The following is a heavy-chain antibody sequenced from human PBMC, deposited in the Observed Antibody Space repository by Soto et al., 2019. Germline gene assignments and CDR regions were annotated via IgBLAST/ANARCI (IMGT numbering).Heavy chain of an antibody. CDR2: IYPGDSDT. CDR1: GYSFTSYW. J-gene: IGHJ6*02. V-gene: IGHV5-51*01. D-gene: IGHD6-6*01. CDR3: ARIAKMEYSPSSYYYYGMDV. Sequence: GESLKISCKGSGYSFTSYWIGWVRQMPGKGLEWMGIIYPGDSDTRYSPSFQGQVTISADKSISTAYLQWSSLKASDTAMYYCARIAKMEYSPSSYYYYGMDVWGQGTTVTVSS.